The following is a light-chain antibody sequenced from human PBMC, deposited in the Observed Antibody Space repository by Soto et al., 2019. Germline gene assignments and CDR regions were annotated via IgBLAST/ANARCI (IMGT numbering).Light chain of an antibody. J-gene: IGKJ5*01. Sequence: IQLTQSPSSLSASVGDRVTITCRASQAISSYLAWYQQKPGKAPKLLIYAASTLRSGAPSRFSGSGSGTDFTLTISSLEPEDSAVYYCQQRHMWPITFGQGTRLEIK. V-gene: IGKV1-9*01. CDR2: AAS. CDR3: QQRHMWPIT. CDR1: QAISSY.